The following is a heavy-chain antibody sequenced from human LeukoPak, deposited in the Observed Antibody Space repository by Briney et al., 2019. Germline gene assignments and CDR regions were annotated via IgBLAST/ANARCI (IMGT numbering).Heavy chain of an antibody. CDR3: AREGPDSSFDY. D-gene: IGHD1-14*01. J-gene: IGHJ4*02. CDR2: IYHSGST. Sequence: SETLSLTCTVSGYSISSGYYWGWIRQPPGKGLEWIGSIYHSGSTYYNPSLKSRVTISVDTSKNQFSLKLSSVTAADTAVYYCAREGPDSSFDYWGQGTLVTVSS. V-gene: IGHV4-38-2*02. CDR1: GYSISSGYY.